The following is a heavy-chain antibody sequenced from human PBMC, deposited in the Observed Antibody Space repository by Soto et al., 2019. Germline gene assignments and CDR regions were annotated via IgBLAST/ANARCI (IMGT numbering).Heavy chain of an antibody. CDR3: ARDPGYSYGYN. J-gene: IGHJ4*02. V-gene: IGHV1-3*01. CDR1: GYTFTSYA. CDR2: INAGNGNT. Sequence: QVQLVQSGAEVKKPGASVKVSCKASGYTFTSYAMHWVRQAPGQRPEWMGWINAGNGNTKYSRKFQGRVTITRDTPASTAYMELSSLRSEDTAVYYCARDPGYSYGYNWGQGTLVTVSS. D-gene: IGHD5-18*01.